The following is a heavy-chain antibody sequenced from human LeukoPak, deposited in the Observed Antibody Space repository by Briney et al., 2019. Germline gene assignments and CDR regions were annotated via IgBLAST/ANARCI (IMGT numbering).Heavy chain of an antibody. CDR3: ARRQPMAAAGTVYKWFDP. J-gene: IGHJ5*02. Sequence: PGGSLRLSCAASGFTFSSYGMHWVRQAPGKGLEWVAVISYDGSNKYYADSVKGRFTISRDNSKNTLYLQMNSLRAEDTAVYYCARRQPMAAAGTVYKWFDPWGQGTLVTVSS. CDR2: ISYDGSNK. CDR1: GFTFSSYG. V-gene: IGHV3-30*03. D-gene: IGHD6-13*01.